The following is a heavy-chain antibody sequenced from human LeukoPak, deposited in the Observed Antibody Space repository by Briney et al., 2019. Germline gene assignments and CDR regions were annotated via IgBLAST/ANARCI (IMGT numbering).Heavy chain of an antibody. CDR1: GFTFSSYP. Sequence: GGSLRLSCAASGFTFSSYPMNWVRQAPGKGLEWVSAISGNGDSTYYADSVKGRFTISRDNSRNTLYLQMNSLRAEDTAVYFCAKVSGSYQQNYFDSWGQGTLVTVSS. CDR3: AKVSGSYQQNYFDS. V-gene: IGHV3-23*01. D-gene: IGHD1-26*01. CDR2: ISGNGDST. J-gene: IGHJ4*02.